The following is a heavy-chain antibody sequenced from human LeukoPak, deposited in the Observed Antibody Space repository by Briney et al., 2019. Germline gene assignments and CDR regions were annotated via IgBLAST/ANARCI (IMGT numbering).Heavy chain of an antibody. D-gene: IGHD5-18*01. CDR1: GGSISSYH. J-gene: IGHJ4*02. V-gene: IGHV4-4*07. Sequence: ASETLSLTCTVSGGSISSYHWSRIRQPAGKGLEWIGRTHSSGSTNYNPSLKSRVTMSIDTSKNQFSLKLTSVTAADTAVYYCARDGLYSYGYSYFDYWGQGTLVTVSS. CDR3: ARDGLYSYGYSYFDY. CDR2: THSSGST.